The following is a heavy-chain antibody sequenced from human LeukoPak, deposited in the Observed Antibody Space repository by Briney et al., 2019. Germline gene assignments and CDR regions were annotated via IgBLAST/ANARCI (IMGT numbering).Heavy chain of an antibody. CDR1: GGTFSSYA. D-gene: IGHD1-26*01. Sequence: ASVKVSCKTSGGTFSSYAISWVRQAPGQGLESMGRIIPIFGTANYAQKFQGRVTITTDESTSTAYMELSSLRSEDTAVYYCARTVVGATTDDAFDIWGQGTMVTVSS. V-gene: IGHV1-69*05. CDR3: ARTVVGATTDDAFDI. J-gene: IGHJ3*02. CDR2: IIPIFGTA.